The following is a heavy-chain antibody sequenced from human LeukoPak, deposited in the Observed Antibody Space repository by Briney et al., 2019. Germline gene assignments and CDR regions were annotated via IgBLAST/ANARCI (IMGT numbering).Heavy chain of an antibody. D-gene: IGHD2-2*01. CDR1: GGSISSGDYY. CDR3: AAHIVVVPAATVDY. Sequence: SGTLSLTCTVSGGSISSGDYYWSWIRQPPGKGLEWIGYIYYSGSTYYNPSLKSRVTISVDTSKNQFSLKLSSATAADTAVYYCAAHIVVVPAATVDYWGQGTLVTVSS. CDR2: IYYSGST. J-gene: IGHJ4*02. V-gene: IGHV4-30-4*01.